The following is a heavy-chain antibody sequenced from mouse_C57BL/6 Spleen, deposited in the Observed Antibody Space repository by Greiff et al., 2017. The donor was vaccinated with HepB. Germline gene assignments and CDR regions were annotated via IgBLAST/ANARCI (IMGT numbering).Heavy chain of an antibody. D-gene: IGHD4-1*01. V-gene: IGHV1-64*01. CDR1: GYTFTSYW. CDR2: IHPNSGST. Sequence: QVQLQQPGAELVKPGASVKLSCKASGYTFTSYWMHWVKQRPGQGLEWIGMIHPNSGSTNYNEKFKSKATLTVDKSSSTAYMQLSSLTSEDSAVYYCAREGSNWGFDYWGQGTTLTVSS. J-gene: IGHJ2*01. CDR3: AREGSNWGFDY.